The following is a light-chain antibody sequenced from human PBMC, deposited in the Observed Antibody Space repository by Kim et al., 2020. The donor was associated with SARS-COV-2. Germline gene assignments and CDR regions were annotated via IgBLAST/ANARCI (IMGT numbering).Light chain of an antibody. CDR2: DVY. Sequence: QSALTQPASVSGSPGQSITFSCTGTSSDVGAYIFVSWYQQHPGKAPKLMIYDVYKRPSGVSDRFSGSKSGNTASLTISGLQAEDEADYYCSSYTTSSTYVFGTGTKVTVL. CDR3: SSYTTSSTYV. J-gene: IGLJ1*01. V-gene: IGLV2-14*01. CDR1: SSDVGAYIF.